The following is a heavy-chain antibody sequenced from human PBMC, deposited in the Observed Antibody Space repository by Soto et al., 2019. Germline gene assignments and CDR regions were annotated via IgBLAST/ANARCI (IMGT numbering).Heavy chain of an antibody. CDR3: AKQYFQH. CDR2: ISHDGSKK. V-gene: IGHV3-30*18. CDR1: GFTFSSYG. J-gene: IGHJ1*01. Sequence: QVQLVESGGGVVQPGRSLRLSCAASGFTFSSYGMHWVRQAPGKGLEWVAVISHDGSKKYYADSVKGRFTISRDNSKNTLYLQMNSLRAEDTAVYHCAKQYFQHWGQGTLVTVST.